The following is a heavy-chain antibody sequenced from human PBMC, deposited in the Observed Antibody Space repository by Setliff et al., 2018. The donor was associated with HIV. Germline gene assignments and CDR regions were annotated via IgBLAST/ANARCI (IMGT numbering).Heavy chain of an antibody. Sequence: LSLTCSVSGGSISDSHRSWIRQPAGKGLEWLGRFYTNGNTYYNPSLRSRVTVSVDTSKNRFTLKMTYMTAADTAIYYCANDRYTGSYYPDFWGRGIQVTVSS. CDR2: FYTNGNT. D-gene: IGHD1-26*01. CDR3: ANDRYTGSYYPDF. V-gene: IGHV4-4*07. CDR1: GGSISDSH. J-gene: IGHJ4*01.